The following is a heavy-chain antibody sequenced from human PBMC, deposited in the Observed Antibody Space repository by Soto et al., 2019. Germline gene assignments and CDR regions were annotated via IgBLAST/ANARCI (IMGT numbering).Heavy chain of an antibody. V-gene: IGHV1-69*13. D-gene: IGHD5-12*01. Sequence: EASVKVSGKASGVSFSNFGISWVRQAPGQGLEWMGGIVPVFGRPNYAQRFRGRLTITADESTSTGYMELISLRSDDTAVYYCAREGSGYNFWGQGTQVTVSS. CDR3: AREGSGYNF. J-gene: IGHJ4*02. CDR2: IVPVFGRP. CDR1: GVSFSNFG.